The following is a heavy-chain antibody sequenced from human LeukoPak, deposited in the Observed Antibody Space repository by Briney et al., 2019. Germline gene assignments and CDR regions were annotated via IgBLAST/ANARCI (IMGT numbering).Heavy chain of an antibody. V-gene: IGHV5-51*01. CDR1: GYSFTSYR. D-gene: IGHD2-15*01. J-gene: IGHJ4*02. CDR3: ARRYCSGGSCYDY. CDR2: IYPGDSDT. Sequence: GESLKISCKSSGYSFTSYRIGWVRQMPGKGLEWMGIIYPGDSDTRYSPSFQGQVTISADKSISTAYLQWGSLKASDTAMYYCARRYCSGGSCYDYWGQGTLVTVSS.